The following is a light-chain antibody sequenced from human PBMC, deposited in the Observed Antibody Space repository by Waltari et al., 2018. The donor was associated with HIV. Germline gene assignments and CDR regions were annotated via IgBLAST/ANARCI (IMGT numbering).Light chain of an antibody. CDR2: WAS. J-gene: IGKJ4*01. CDR1: QTVFYSSNNKNY. CDR3: QQTYTIPPT. V-gene: IGKV4-1*01. Sequence: DIVITQSPDSLSVSLCEGATIKCKSSQTVFYSSNNKNYLSWYQQKAGQPPKLIIYWASSRQSGVPDRFSGSGSGTDFTLTISSLQAEDVAVYFCQQTYTIPPTFGGGTKVEIK.